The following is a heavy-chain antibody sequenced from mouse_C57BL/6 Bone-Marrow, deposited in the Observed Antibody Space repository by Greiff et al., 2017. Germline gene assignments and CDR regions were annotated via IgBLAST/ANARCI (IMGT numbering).Heavy chain of an antibody. CDR1: GYTFTSYW. CDR3: ARDTTVVAPDWYFDV. V-gene: IGHV1-69*01. D-gene: IGHD1-1*01. J-gene: IGHJ1*03. CDR2: IDPSDSYT. Sequence: VQLQQSGAELVMPGASVKLSCKASGYTFTSYWMHWVKQRPGQGLEWIGEIDPSDSYTNYNQKFKGKSTLTVDKSSSTAYMQLSSLTSEDSAVYYCARDTTVVAPDWYFDVWGTGTTVTVSS.